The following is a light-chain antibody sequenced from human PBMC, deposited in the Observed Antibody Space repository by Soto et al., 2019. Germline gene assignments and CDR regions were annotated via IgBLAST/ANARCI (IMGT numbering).Light chain of an antibody. CDR3: QQYVNLYT. V-gene: IGKV3-20*01. CDR1: QSISSTY. CDR2: GAS. Sequence: EIVLTQSPGTLSLSPGERATLSCRASQSISSTYLAWFQQKPGQAPRLLIYGASSRATGITDRFSGSWSGTDFTLTISGLEPEDLAVYYCQQYVNLYTFCQGTRLEIK. J-gene: IGKJ2*01.